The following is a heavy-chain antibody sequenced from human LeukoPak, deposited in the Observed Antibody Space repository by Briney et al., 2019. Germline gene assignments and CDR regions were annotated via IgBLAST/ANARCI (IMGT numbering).Heavy chain of an antibody. D-gene: IGHD3-22*01. CDR1: GGSISSSSYY. V-gene: IGHV4-39*07. CDR2: IYYSGST. J-gene: IGHJ4*02. CDR3: AREDYYDSSGYYYFGY. Sequence: SETLSLTCTVSGGSISSSSYYWGWIRQPPGKGLEWIGSIYYSGSTYYNPSLKSRVTISVDTSKNQFSLKLSSVTAADTAVYYCAREDYYDSSGYYYFGYWGQGTLVTVSS.